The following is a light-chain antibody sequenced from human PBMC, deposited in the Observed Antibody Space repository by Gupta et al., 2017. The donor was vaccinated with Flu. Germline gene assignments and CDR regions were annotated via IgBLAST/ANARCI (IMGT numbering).Light chain of an antibody. Sequence: ATLSVSPGERVTLSCRASQSVSNNLAWYQQTPGQAPRLLIYGASTRATGIPARFSGSGSGTEFTLTISSLQSEDFAVYYCQQYDNWPPLTFGPGTKVDL. CDR1: QSVSNN. V-gene: IGKV3-15*01. CDR2: GAS. J-gene: IGKJ3*01. CDR3: QQYDNWPPLT.